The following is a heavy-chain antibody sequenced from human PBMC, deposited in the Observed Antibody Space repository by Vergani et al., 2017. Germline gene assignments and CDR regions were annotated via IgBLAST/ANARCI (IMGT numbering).Heavy chain of an antibody. CDR3: ARGDYGDY. Sequence: QVQLQASGPGLVKPSETLSLPRTVSGYSISSGYYWGWIRQPPGKGLEWIGSIYHSGSTYYNPSLKSRVTISVDTSKNQFALKLSSVTAADTAVYYCARGDYGDYWGQGTLVTVSS. CDR2: IYHSGST. V-gene: IGHV4-38-2*02. J-gene: IGHJ4*02. D-gene: IGHD4-17*01. CDR1: GYSISSGYY.